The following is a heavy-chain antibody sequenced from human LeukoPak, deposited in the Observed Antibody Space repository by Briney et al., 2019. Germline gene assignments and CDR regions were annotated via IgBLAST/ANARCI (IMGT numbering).Heavy chain of an antibody. J-gene: IGHJ3*02. D-gene: IGHD5-18*01. V-gene: IGHV1-18*01. CDR3: ARAEVGIQLWSDAFDI. CDR2: ISAYNGNT. Sequence: ASVKVSCKASGYTFTSYGISWVRQAPGQGLEWMGWISAYNGNTNYAQKLQGRVTMTTDTSTSTAYLELRSLRSDDTAVYYCARAEVGIQLWSDAFDIWGQGTMVTVSS. CDR1: GYTFTSYG.